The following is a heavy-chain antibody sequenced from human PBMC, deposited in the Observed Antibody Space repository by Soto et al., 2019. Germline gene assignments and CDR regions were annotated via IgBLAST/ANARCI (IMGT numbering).Heavy chain of an antibody. CDR3: ARDLGGWPDY. CDR1: GYTFINYA. CDR2: INGCNGNT. Sequence: ASVKVSCKASGYTFINYAITWVRQAPGQGLEWMGWINGCNGNTKYSEKFQGRVTITRDTSTSTAYMELSSLRSEDTAVYYCARDLGGWPDYWGQGTLVTVSS. V-gene: IGHV1-3*01. J-gene: IGHJ4*02. D-gene: IGHD2-15*01.